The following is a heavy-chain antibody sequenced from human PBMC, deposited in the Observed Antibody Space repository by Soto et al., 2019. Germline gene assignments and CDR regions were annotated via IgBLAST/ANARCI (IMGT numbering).Heavy chain of an antibody. D-gene: IGHD6-19*01. V-gene: IGHV1-69*01. Sequence: QVQLVQSGAEVKKPGSSVKVSCKASGGTFSSYAISWVRQAPGQGLKWMGGIIPIFGTANYAQKFQGRVTITADESTSTAYMELSSLRSEDTAVYYCARVSDLSSYSSGWSSYFDYWGQGTLVTVSS. CDR2: IIPIFGTA. J-gene: IGHJ4*02. CDR3: ARVSDLSSYSSGWSSYFDY. CDR1: GGTFSSYA.